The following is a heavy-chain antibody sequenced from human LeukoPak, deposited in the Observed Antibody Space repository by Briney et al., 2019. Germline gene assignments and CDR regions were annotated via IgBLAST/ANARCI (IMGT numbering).Heavy chain of an antibody. D-gene: IGHD3-9*01. CDR3: PKTAYDIRWGGIYYYYYMDV. V-gene: IGHV4-4*07. CDR1: GGSISRYY. J-gene: IGHJ6*03. CDR2: IYTSGST. Sequence: KPSETLSLTCTVSGGSISRYYWSWIRQPAGKGLEWIGRIYTSGSTNYNPSLKSRVTMSVDTSKNQFSLKLSSVTAADTALYYSPKTAYDIRWGGIYYYYYMDVWGKGTTVTISS.